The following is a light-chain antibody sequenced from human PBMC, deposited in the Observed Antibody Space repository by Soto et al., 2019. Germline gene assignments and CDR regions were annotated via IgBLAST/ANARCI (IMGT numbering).Light chain of an antibody. Sequence: QSALTQPRSVSGSPGQSVIISCTGTSSDVSAYNYVSWYQQHPGKAPKLMIYDVTKRPSGVPDRFSGSKSGNTASLTISGLQAEDDADYYCCSYAGSYTFVVFGGGTKLTVL. CDR1: SSDVSAYNY. CDR2: DVT. J-gene: IGLJ2*01. V-gene: IGLV2-11*01. CDR3: CSYAGSYTFVV.